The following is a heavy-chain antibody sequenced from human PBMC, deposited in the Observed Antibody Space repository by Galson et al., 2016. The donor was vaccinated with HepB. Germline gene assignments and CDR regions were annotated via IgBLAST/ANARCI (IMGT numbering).Heavy chain of an antibody. CDR3: AKEPQKYSSGWYYYN. CDR1: GFTFGDYG. J-gene: IGHJ4*02. CDR2: VSFNGKVQ. V-gene: IGHV3-30*18. Sequence: LRLSCAASGFTFGDYGMHWVRQAPGKGPEWVGVVSFNGKVQYYADSVKGRFTISRDNSKNTLYLQMDSLRVEDTALYYCAKEPQKYSSGWYYYNWGQGALVTVSS. D-gene: IGHD6-19*01.